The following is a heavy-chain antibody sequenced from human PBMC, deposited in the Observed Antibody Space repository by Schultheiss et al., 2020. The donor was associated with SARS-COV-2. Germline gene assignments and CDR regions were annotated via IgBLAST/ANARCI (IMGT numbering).Heavy chain of an antibody. D-gene: IGHD3-16*02. J-gene: IGHJ4*02. CDR1: GFSFSSYW. CDR3: AKDPAVVRFGGVIVWDY. V-gene: IGHV3-23*01. CDR2: ISGSGGST. Sequence: GGSLRLSCAASGFSFSSYWMHWVRQAPGKGPVWVSAISGSGGSTYYADSVKGRFTISRDNSKNTLYLQMNSLRAEDTAVYYCAKDPAVVRFGGVIVWDYWGQGTLVTVSS.